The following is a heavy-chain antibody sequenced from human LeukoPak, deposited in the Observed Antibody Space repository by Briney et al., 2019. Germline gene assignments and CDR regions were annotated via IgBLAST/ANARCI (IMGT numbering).Heavy chain of an antibody. V-gene: IGHV4-34*01. Sequence: SETLSLTCAVCGWSFSGYYWSWICQPPGKGLEWVGEISHSGSTNYNPPHNSRVTISHGTTKNHFSLKLSSVTAAGPAVHYCTTAEAAPGSEIDHWSKGNLVTVSS. CDR2: ISHSGST. J-gene: IGHJ4*02. D-gene: IGHD6-25*01. CDR3: TTAEAAPGSEIDH. CDR1: GWSFSGYY.